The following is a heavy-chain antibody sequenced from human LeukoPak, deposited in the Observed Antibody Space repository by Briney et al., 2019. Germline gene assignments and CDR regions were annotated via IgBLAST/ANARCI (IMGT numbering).Heavy chain of an antibody. CDR1: GFTVSSNF. J-gene: IGHJ4*02. CDR3: AFWRVTAFDY. CDR2: IYSGGTT. Sequence: PGGSLRLSCAASGFTVSSNFMSWVCQAPGKGLEWVSVIYSGGTTYYADSVKGRFTISRDNSKNTLYLQMNSLRAEDTAVYYCAFWRVTAFDYWGQGTLVTVSS. V-gene: IGHV3-53*01. D-gene: IGHD2-21*02.